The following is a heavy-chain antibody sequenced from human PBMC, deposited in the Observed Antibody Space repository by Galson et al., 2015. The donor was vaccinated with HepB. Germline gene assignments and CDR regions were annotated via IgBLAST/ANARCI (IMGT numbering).Heavy chain of an antibody. D-gene: IGHD3-10*01. J-gene: IGHJ4*02. V-gene: IGHV6-1*01. CDR2: TYYRSKWYN. Sequence: ISGDSVSSKSAAWNWIRQSPSRGLEWLGRTYYRSKWYNDYALSVKSRISINPDTSKNQFSLQLNSVTPEDTAMYFCARTSGNFDYWGQGTLVTVSS. CDR3: ARTSGNFDY. CDR1: GDSVSSKSAA.